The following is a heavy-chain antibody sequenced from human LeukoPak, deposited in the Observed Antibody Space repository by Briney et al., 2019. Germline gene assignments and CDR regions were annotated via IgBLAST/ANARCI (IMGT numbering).Heavy chain of an antibody. D-gene: IGHD3-22*01. Sequence: GGSLRLPCAASGFTFTYYWMTWVRQAPGKGLEWVANIKQDGSEKYYGDSVKGRFTLSRDNAKNSLYLQMNSLRAADTAVYYCARDDRKNYYDTTGYPFDYWGHGTLVTVSS. CDR3: ARDDRKNYYDTTGYPFDY. CDR2: IKQDGSEK. CDR1: GFTFTYYW. V-gene: IGHV3-7*05. J-gene: IGHJ4*01.